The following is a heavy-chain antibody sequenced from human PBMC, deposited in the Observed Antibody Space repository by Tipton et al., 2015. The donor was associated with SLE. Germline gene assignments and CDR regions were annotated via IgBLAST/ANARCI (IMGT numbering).Heavy chain of an antibody. D-gene: IGHD3-3*01. CDR2: IFYSGST. V-gene: IGHV4-30-4*08. CDR1: GGSISSADYY. Sequence: TLSLTCTVSGGSISSADYYWSWIRQPPGKGLEWIGYIFYSGSTYYNPSLKSRVSISVDTSKNQFSLKLSSVTAADTAVYYCARVWLIYDIGSGYLDYWGQGTLVTVSS. J-gene: IGHJ4*02. CDR3: ARVWLIYDIGSGYLDY.